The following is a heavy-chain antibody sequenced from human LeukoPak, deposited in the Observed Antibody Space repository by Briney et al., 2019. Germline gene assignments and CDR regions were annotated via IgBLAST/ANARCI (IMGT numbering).Heavy chain of an antibody. J-gene: IGHJ4*02. CDR2: IKQDGSEK. CDR1: GFTFSSYW. D-gene: IGHD3-3*01. Sequence: QPGGSLRLSCAASGFTFSSYWMSWVRQAPGKGLEWVANIKQDGSEKYYVDSVKGRFTISRDNAKNSLYLQMNSLRAEDTAVYYCAGEWSGYHRWSFDYWGQGTLVTVSS. CDR3: AGEWSGYHRWSFDY. V-gene: IGHV3-7*01.